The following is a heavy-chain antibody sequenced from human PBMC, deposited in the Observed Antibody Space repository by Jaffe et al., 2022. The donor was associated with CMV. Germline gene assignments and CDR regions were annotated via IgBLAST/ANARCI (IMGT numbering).Heavy chain of an antibody. CDR3: ARGSMWYTSSSEWFDP. D-gene: IGHD6-6*01. CDR2: IYYSGIS. Sequence: QVQLQESGPGLVKPSETLSLTCTVSGSSLTTYYWNWIRQPPGKGLEWIGYIYYSGISNYNPSLKSRVTISLVMSKNQFSLRLSSVTAADTAIYYCARGSMWYTSSSEWFDPWGQGTLVTVSS. CDR1: GSSLTTYY. V-gene: IGHV4-59*01. J-gene: IGHJ5*02.